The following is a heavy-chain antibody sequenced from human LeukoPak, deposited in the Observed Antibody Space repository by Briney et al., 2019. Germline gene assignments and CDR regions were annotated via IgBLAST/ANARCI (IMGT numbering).Heavy chain of an antibody. D-gene: IGHD2-21*02. V-gene: IGHV3-21*04. CDR3: AKDRLLNCRGDCYIFDY. CDR1: GFTFSSYS. CDR2: ISSSSSYI. Sequence: GGSLRLSCAASGFTFSSYSMNWVRQAPGKGLEWVSFISSSSSYIYYADSVKGRFTISRDNAKNSLYLQVNGLRTEDTAVYYCAKDRLLNCRGDCYIFDYWGQGTVVTVSS. J-gene: IGHJ4*02.